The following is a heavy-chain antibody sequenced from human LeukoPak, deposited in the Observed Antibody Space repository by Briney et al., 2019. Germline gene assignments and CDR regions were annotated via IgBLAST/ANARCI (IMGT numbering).Heavy chain of an antibody. V-gene: IGHV1-69*05. Sequence: SVKVSCKASGGTFSSYAISWVRQAPGQGLEWVGGIIPIFGTANYAQKFQGRVTITTDESTSTAYMELSSLRSEDTAVYYCARGYCSSTSCYKAFYYYYYMDVWAKGPRSPSP. CDR3: ARGYCSSTSCYKAFYYYYYMDV. D-gene: IGHD2-2*02. CDR1: GGTFSSYA. CDR2: IIPIFGTA. J-gene: IGHJ6*03.